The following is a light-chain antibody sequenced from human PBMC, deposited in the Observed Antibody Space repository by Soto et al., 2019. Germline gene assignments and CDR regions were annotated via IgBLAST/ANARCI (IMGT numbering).Light chain of an antibody. Sequence: EKVLTQSPGTLSLSPGERATLSCRASQSVSSSYLAWYQQKPGQPPSLLIFDASNRATGIPDRFSGSGSETDFTLTISSLAPEDFAVYYCQQYGRSPPSWTFGQATKVEIK. CDR3: QQYGRSPPSWT. CDR1: QSVSSSY. V-gene: IGKV3-20*01. J-gene: IGKJ1*01. CDR2: DAS.